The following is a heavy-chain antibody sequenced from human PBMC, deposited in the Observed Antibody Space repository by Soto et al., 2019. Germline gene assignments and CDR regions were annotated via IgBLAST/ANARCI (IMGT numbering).Heavy chain of an antibody. CDR2: IHHSGSVFESGST. D-gene: IGHD6-13*01. CDR1: GSSITITYY. CDR3: ARNSSSSYFDY. J-gene: IGHJ4*02. Sequence: SETLSLTCAVSGSSITITYYLGWVRQPPGKGLEWIGSIHHSGSVFESGSTHYNPSFKSRVTISADTSKNQFSLKLTSVTAADTAVYFCARNSSSSYFDYWGQGTLVTVYS. V-gene: IGHV4-38-2*01.